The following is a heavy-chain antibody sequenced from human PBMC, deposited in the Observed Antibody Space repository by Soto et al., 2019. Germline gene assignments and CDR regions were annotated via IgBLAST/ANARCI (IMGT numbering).Heavy chain of an antibody. Sequence: SETLSLTCTVSGGSISSSSYYWGWIRQPPGKGLEWIGSIYYSGSTYYNPSLKSRVTISVDTSKNQFSLKLSSVTAADTAVYYCARHIGGVIVVIGWTVNWGQGTLVTVSS. CDR2: IYYSGST. CDR3: ARHIGGVIVVIGWTVN. V-gene: IGHV4-39*01. D-gene: IGHD3-22*01. CDR1: GGSISSSSYY. J-gene: IGHJ4*02.